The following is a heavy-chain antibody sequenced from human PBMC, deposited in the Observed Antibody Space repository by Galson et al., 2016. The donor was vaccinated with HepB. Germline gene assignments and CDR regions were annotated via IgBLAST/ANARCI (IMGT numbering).Heavy chain of an antibody. V-gene: IGHV3-48*02. D-gene: IGHD1-26*01. Sequence: SLRLSCAASGFTFSLYSMNWVRQAPGKGLEWVSYISSYSSTTHYADSVKGRFTISRDNAKNSLYLQMNSLRDEDTAVYYCARGERGIYNSGYFDYWGQGNLVTVSS. CDR3: ARGERGIYNSGYFDY. CDR2: ISSYSSTT. J-gene: IGHJ4*02. CDR1: GFTFSLYS.